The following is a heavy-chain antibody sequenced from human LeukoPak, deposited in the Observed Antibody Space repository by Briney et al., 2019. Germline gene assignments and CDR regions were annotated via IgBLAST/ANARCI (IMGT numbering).Heavy chain of an antibody. D-gene: IGHD3-22*01. CDR3: ARDTDGYYYDSSGSPFDY. CDR1: GGSISSYY. Sequence: SETLSLTRTVSGGSISSYYWSWIRQPAGKGLEWIWRIYTSGSTNYNPSLKSRVTMSVDTSKDQFSLKLSSVTAADTAVYYCARDTDGYYYDSSGSPFDYWGQGTLVTVSS. V-gene: IGHV4-4*07. J-gene: IGHJ4*02. CDR2: IYTSGST.